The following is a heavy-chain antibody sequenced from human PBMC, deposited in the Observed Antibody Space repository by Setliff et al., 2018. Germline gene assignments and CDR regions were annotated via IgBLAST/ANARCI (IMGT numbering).Heavy chain of an antibody. CDR2: MSSSGTST. V-gene: IGHV3-23*01. D-gene: IGHD3-22*01. J-gene: IGHJ3*01. Sequence: PGGSLRLSCATSGFTFSSYSMSCVRQAPGKGLEWVSAMSSSGTSTYHADSVKGRFTISGDNSKNTLYLQMNGLGAEETDLYYCARAHRYFSDTSGYCYDQGRSAFDVWGEGTMVTVSS. CDR1: GFTFSSYS. CDR3: ARAHRYFSDTSGYCYDQGRSAFDV.